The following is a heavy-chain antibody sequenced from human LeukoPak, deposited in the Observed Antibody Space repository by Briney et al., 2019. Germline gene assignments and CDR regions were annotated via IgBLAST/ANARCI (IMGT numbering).Heavy chain of an antibody. CDR1: GYSISSGYY. CDR2: IYHSGST. CDR3: ARERAGDTAMDEGFDY. D-gene: IGHD5-18*01. Sequence: SETLSLTYTVSGYSISSGYYWGWIRQPPGKGLEWIGSIYHSGSTYYNPSLNSRATTSVDTSKNQFSLKLSSVTAADTAVYYCARERAGDTAMDEGFDYWGQGTLVTVSS. V-gene: IGHV4-38-2*02. J-gene: IGHJ4*02.